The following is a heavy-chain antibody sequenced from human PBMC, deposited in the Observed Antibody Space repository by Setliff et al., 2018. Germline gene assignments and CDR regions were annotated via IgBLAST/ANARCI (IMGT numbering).Heavy chain of an antibody. CDR3: ARKGYYGAGSYGY. D-gene: IGHD3-10*01. CDR1: GGSFSGYY. J-gene: IGHJ4*02. Sequence: SETLSLTCAVYGGSFSGYYWSWIRQPPGKGLEWIGEINHSGSTYYNPSLKSRVTISVDTSKNQFSLKLSSVTAADRAVYYCARKGYYGAGSYGYWGQGTRVTVS. V-gene: IGHV4-34*01. CDR2: INHSGST.